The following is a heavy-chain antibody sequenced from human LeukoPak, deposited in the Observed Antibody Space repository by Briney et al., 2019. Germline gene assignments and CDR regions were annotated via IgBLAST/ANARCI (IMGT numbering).Heavy chain of an antibody. D-gene: IGHD6-19*01. V-gene: IGHV3-13*01. CDR1: GFTFSSYD. Sequence: GGSLRLSCAASGFTFSSYDMHWVRQATGKGLEWVSAIGTAGDTYYPGSVKGRFTISRENAKNSLYLQMNSLRAGDTAVYYCARALTGYSSGWGAFDIWGQGTMVTVPS. CDR2: IGTAGDT. CDR3: ARALTGYSSGWGAFDI. J-gene: IGHJ3*02.